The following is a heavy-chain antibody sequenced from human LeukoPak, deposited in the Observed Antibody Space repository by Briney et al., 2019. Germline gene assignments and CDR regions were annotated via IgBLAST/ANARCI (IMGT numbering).Heavy chain of an antibody. V-gene: IGHV1-46*01. CDR3: ARHPSPQLHHFDY. J-gene: IGHJ4*02. CDR1: GYTFTNYY. CDR2: INPTGDST. D-gene: IGHD2-2*01. Sequence: ASVKVSCKAFGYTFTNYYIHWVRRAPGQGLEWMGIINPTGDSTSYAQKFQARVTMTRDTSTNTVYMELSSLRSEDTAVYYCARHPSPQLHHFDYWGQGTLVTVSS.